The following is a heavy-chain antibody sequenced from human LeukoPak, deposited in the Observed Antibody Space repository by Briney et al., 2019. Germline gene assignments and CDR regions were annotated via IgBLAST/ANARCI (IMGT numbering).Heavy chain of an antibody. V-gene: IGHV3-30*04. Sequence: PGRSLRLSCAASGFTFSSYSMHWVRQAPGKGLEWVAVISYDGSNKYYADSVKGRFTISRDNSKNTLYLQMNSLRAEDTAVYYCARDPGTHIVVVTAIYFDYWGQGTPVTVSS. CDR2: ISYDGSNK. D-gene: IGHD2-21*02. CDR3: ARDPGTHIVVVTAIYFDY. J-gene: IGHJ4*02. CDR1: GFTFSSYS.